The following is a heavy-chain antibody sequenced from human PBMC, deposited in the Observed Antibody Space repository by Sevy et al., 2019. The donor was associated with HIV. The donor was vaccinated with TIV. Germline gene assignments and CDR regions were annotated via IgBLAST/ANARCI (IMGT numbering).Heavy chain of an antibody. J-gene: IGHJ4*02. D-gene: IGHD3-3*01. CDR3: ARLDTKIKIFGVPRGAY. Sequence: SETLSLTCSVYGGSFSDFYWNWMRQTPGKGLEWIGEINHNGVTNYNPSLKSRVTISADAPNKQFFLNLRSVTAADTAVYYCARLDTKIKIFGVPRGAYWGPGTLVTVSS. CDR1: GGSFSDFY. V-gene: IGHV4-34*01. CDR2: INHNGVT.